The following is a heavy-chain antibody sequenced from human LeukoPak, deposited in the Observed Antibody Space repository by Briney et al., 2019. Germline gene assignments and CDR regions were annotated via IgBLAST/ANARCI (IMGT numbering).Heavy chain of an antibody. CDR2: IGASGSDT. CDR1: GFSFDYYP. Sequence: GGSLRLSCAASGFSFDYYPMSWVRQAPGKGLEWVSAIGASGSDTYYADSVKGRFTISRDNSKNTVFLQMNSLRAEDTAAYYCASRPDCNVARCPYYFDYWGQGTPVTVSS. CDR3: ASRPDCNVARCPYYFDY. J-gene: IGHJ4*02. D-gene: IGHD2/OR15-2a*01. V-gene: IGHV3-23*01.